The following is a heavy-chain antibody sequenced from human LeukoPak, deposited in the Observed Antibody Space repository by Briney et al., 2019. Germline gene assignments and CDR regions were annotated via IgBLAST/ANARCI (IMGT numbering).Heavy chain of an antibody. CDR1: GYTFTDYY. V-gene: IGHV1-2*02. D-gene: IGHD2-2*01. Sequence: GASVKVSCKASGYTFTDYYIHWVRQAPGQGLEWMGWINPNSGGTNYAQKFQGRVTMTRDTSISTAYMELSRLRSDDTAVYYCARGPGYCSSTGCYHDFDYWGQGTLVTVSS. CDR3: ARGPGYCSSTGCYHDFDY. J-gene: IGHJ4*02. CDR2: INPNSGGT.